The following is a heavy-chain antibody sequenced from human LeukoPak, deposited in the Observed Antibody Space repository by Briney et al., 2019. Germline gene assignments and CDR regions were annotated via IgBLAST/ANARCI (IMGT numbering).Heavy chain of an antibody. CDR3: AIGIVGAGADAFDI. CDR2: MNPNSGNT. CDR1: GYTFTSYD. Sequence: ASVKVSCKASGYTFTSYDINWVRQATGQGLEWMGWMNPNSGNTGYAQKFQGRVTITRNTSISTAYMELSSLRSEDTAVYYCAIGIVGAGADAFDIWGQGTMATVSS. J-gene: IGHJ3*02. D-gene: IGHD1-26*01. V-gene: IGHV1-8*03.